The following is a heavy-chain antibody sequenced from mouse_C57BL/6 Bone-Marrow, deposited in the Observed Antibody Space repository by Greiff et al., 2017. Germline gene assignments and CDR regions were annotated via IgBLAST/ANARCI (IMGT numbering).Heavy chain of an antibody. CDR1: GFSLTSYA. V-gene: IGHV2-9-1*01. CDR2: IWTGGGT. Sequence: QVQLKASGPGLVAPSQSLSITCTVSGFSLTSYAISWVRQPPGTGLEWLGVIWTGGGTNYNSALNSRLSISKDNSKSQVFLKINSRQTDDTARYYCARPGTGAMDYWGQGTSVTVSS. D-gene: IGHD3-3*01. CDR3: ARPGTGAMDY. J-gene: IGHJ4*01.